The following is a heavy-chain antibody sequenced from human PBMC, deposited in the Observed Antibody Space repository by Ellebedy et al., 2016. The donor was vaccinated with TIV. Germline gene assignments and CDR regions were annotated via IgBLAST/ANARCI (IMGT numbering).Heavy chain of an antibody. D-gene: IGHD6-13*01. J-gene: IGHJ4*02. V-gene: IGHV1-18*04. Sequence: AASVKVSCKASGYTFTSDYMHWVRQAPGQGLEWMGWISAYNGNTNYAQKLQGRVTMTTDTSTSTAYMELRSLRSDDTAVYYCARGGAAAGATPDYWGQGTLVTVSS. CDR3: ARGGAAAGATPDY. CDR2: ISAYNGNT. CDR1: GYTFTSDY.